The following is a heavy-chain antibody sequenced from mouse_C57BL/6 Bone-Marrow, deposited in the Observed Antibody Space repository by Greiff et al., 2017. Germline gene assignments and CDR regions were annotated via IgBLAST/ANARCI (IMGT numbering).Heavy chain of an antibody. CDR3: ARLYYYGRDWYFDV. J-gene: IGHJ1*03. V-gene: IGHV1-81*01. CDR2: IYPRSGNT. D-gene: IGHD1-1*01. Sequence: QVQLQQSGAELARPGASVKMSCKASGYTFTSYGISWVKQRTGQGLEWIGEIYPRSGNTYYNEKFKGKATLTADKSSSTAYMELRRLTSEDAAFYFCARLYYYGRDWYFDVWGTGTTVTVSS. CDR1: GYTFTSYG.